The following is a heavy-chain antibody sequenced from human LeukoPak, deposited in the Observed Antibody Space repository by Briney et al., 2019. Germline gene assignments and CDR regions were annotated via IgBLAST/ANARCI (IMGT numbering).Heavy chain of an antibody. V-gene: IGHV1-2*02. CDR3: ARGRFHYDTSGYYRGYFDR. CDR2: IYPYSATT. J-gene: IGHJ5*02. CDR1: GYTFTDYY. Sequence: ASVKVSCKTSGYTFTDYYIHWVRQAPGQGLEWMGCIYPYSATTHFARKFQGRVTMTRDTSITTAYMELSWLRSDDTAVYYCARGRFHYDTSGYYRGYFDRWGQGTLVTVSS. D-gene: IGHD3-22*01.